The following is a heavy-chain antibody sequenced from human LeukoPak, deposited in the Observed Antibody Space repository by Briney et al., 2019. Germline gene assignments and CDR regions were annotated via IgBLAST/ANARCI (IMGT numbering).Heavy chain of an antibody. CDR1: GFTFDNYW. D-gene: IGHD1-1*01. V-gene: IGHV3-7*01. CDR3: ARGMNDLPLRLGF. CDR2: IQQDGSEK. Sequence: GGSLRPSCLVYGFTFDNYWMSWVRQAPGKGLEWVANIQQDGSEKYYVDSVKGRFTISRDNAKNSLFLQMNSLRAEDTAVYYYARGMNDLPLRLGFWGQGTLVTVSS. J-gene: IGHJ4*02.